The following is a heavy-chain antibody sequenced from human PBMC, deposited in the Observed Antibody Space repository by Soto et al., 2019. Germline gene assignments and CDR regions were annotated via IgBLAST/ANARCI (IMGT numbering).Heavy chain of an antibody. Sequence: KTSETLSLTCAVYGGSFSGYYWSWIRQPPGKGLEWIGEINHSGSTNYNPSLKSRVTISVDTSKNQFSLKLSSVTAADTAVYYCARGGDLGSGYYTVGWVSATRNRYYYYGMDVWGQGTTVTVSS. CDR3: ARGGDLGSGYYTVGWVSATRNRYYYYGMDV. D-gene: IGHD3-3*01. CDR1: GGSFSGYY. V-gene: IGHV4-34*01. J-gene: IGHJ6*02. CDR2: INHSGST.